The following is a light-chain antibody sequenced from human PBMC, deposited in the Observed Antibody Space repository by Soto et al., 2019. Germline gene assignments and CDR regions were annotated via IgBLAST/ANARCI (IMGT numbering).Light chain of an antibody. CDR3: SSYAGTNNLGV. V-gene: IGLV2-8*01. CDR2: EVN. J-gene: IGLJ3*02. Sequence: QSALTQPPSASGSPGQSVTISCTGTSSDIGGYNFVSWYQQHPGKAPKLIIYEVNKRPSGVPDRFSGSKSGNTASLTVFGLQADDEGDYYCSSYAGTNNLGVFGGGTKLTVL. CDR1: SSDIGGYNF.